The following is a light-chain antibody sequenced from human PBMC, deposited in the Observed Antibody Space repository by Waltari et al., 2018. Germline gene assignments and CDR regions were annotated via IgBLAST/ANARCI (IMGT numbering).Light chain of an antibody. CDR2: QND. Sequence: SYELTQAPSVSVSPGQTASITCSGAKLGNQYACWYQQKPGQSPVLVIYQNDKRPSGIPERFSGSNSGNAATLTISGTQAMDEADYYCQAWDSSTAVFGGGTKLTVL. CDR3: QAWDSSTAV. V-gene: IGLV3-1*01. CDR1: KLGNQY. J-gene: IGLJ2*01.